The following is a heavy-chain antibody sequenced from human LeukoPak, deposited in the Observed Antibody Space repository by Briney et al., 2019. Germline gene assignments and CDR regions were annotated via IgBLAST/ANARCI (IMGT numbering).Heavy chain of an antibody. V-gene: IGHV4-4*02. J-gene: IGHJ6*02. CDR1: GGSIISSSW. CDR2: IYHGGST. CDR3: ARVTLRYYYGSWGMDV. D-gene: IGHD3-10*01. Sequence: SETLSLTCAVSGGSIISSSWWSWVRQSPGKGLEWIGEIYHGGSTNYNPSLKSRVTISVDKSKNQFSLNLTSVTAADTAVYYCARVTLRYYYGSWGMDVWGQGTTVTVSS.